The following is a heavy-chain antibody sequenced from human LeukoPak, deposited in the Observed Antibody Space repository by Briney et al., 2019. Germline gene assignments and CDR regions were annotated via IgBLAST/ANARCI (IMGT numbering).Heavy chain of an antibody. CDR1: GFTFSSYW. Sequence: PGGSLRLSCAASGFTFSSYWMSWVRQAPGKGLEWVANIRQDGSVQNYVDSVRGRFTISRDSAKNSLYLQMNSLRPEDTALYYCVKDMSGYFHDKSGYRSYFEDWGQGTLVTVSS. J-gene: IGHJ4*02. V-gene: IGHV3-7*03. D-gene: IGHD3-22*01. CDR2: IRQDGSVQ. CDR3: VKDMSGYFHDKSGYRSYFED.